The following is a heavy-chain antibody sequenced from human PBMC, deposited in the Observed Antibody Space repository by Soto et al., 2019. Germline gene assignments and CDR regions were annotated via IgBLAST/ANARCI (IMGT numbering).Heavy chain of an antibody. J-gene: IGHJ3*02. V-gene: IGHV3-23*01. D-gene: IGHD4-17*01. CDR1: GFTFTRYS. Sequence: GGSLRLSCAASGFTFTRYSMNWVRQAPGTGLEWVSGCRTSGDGGTTYYADSAKGGLTISRDNTKNALYLQMNSLRIGDTAVYYCAHPRGYGVFDAYEIWGQGTMVAVSS. CDR2: CRTSGDGGTT. CDR3: AHPRGYGVFDAYEI.